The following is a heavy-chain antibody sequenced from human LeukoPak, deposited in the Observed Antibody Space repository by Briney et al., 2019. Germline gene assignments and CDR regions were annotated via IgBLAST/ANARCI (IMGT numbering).Heavy chain of an antibody. J-gene: IGHJ4*02. CDR2: ISYDGSNK. CDR3: AITRSAAGTHY. V-gene: IGHV3-30-3*01. Sequence: GGSLRLSCAASGFTFSSYAMHWVRQAPGKGLEWVAVISYDGSNKYYADSVKGRFTISRDNSKNTLYLQMNSLRAEDTAVYYCAITRSAAGTHYWGQGTLVTVSS. CDR1: GFTFSSYA. D-gene: IGHD6-13*01.